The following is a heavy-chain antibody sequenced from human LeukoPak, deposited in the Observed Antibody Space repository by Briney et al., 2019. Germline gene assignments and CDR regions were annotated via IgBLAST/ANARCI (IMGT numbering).Heavy chain of an antibody. CDR2: ISSSSSYI. J-gene: IGHJ3*01. V-gene: IGHV3-21*01. D-gene: IGHD3-16*01. CDR1: GFTFSSYS. Sequence: GGSLRLSCAASGFTFSSYSMNWVRQAPGKGLEWVSSISSSSSYIYYADSVKGRFTISRDNAKNSLYLQMNSLRAEDTAVYYCARGGLRDASDVWGQGTMVTVSS. CDR3: ARGGLRDASDV.